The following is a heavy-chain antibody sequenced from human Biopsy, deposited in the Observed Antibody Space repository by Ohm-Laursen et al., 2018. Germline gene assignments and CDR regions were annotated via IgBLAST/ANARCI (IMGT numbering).Heavy chain of an antibody. V-gene: IGHV3-9*01. CDR2: ISWNSGSV. D-gene: IGHD6-19*01. J-gene: IGHJ4*02. CDR3: AKASGYSSGWPIDY. Sequence: WLRQPPGKGLEWVSGISWNSGSVVYADSVKGRFTISRDNAKNSLYLQMHSLRAEDTAFYYCAKASGYSSGWPIDYWGQGNLVTVSS.